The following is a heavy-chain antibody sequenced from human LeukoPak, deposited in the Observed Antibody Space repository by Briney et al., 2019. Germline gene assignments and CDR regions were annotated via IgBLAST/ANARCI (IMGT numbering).Heavy chain of an antibody. Sequence: GGSLRLSCAASGFTFSSYWMSWVRQAPGKGLEWVAVISYDGSNKYYADSVKGRFTISRDNSKNTLYLQMNSLRAEDTAVYYCARLRQQPLYYGMDVWGQGTTVTVSS. J-gene: IGHJ6*02. D-gene: IGHD6-13*01. CDR2: ISYDGSNK. CDR1: GFTFSSYW. V-gene: IGHV3-30-3*01. CDR3: ARLRQQPLYYGMDV.